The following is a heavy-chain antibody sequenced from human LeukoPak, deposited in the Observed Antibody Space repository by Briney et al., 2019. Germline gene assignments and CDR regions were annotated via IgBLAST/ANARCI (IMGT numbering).Heavy chain of an antibody. CDR2: IGTAGDT. J-gene: IGHJ4*02. Sequence: GGSLRLSCAASRFTFSRYDMHWVRQSTGKGLEWVSGIGTAGDTFYLGSVKGRFTISRENGKNSLYLQMNSLRVGDTAVYYRARSVPGGSGWMGSIEYWGQGTLVTVPS. CDR1: RFTFSRYD. V-gene: IGHV3-13*01. D-gene: IGHD6-19*01. CDR3: ARSVPGGSGWMGSIEY.